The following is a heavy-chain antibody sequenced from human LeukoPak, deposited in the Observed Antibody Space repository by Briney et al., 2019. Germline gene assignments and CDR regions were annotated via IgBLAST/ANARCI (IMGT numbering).Heavy chain of an antibody. CDR1: GFTFSRYG. CDR3: AKDNDYGSGSYFPYYYGMDV. D-gene: IGHD3-10*01. CDR2: ISYDRSKK. Sequence: GGSLRLSCAASGFTFSRYGMHWVRQARGEGLERVAVISYDRSKKYYVDSVKGRFTISRDNSKNTLYLQMNSLRAEDTAVYYCAKDNDYGSGSYFPYYYGMDVWGQGTTVTVSS. J-gene: IGHJ6*02. V-gene: IGHV3-30*18.